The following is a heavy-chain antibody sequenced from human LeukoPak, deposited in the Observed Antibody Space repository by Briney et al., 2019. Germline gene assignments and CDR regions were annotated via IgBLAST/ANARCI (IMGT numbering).Heavy chain of an antibody. Sequence: PGGSLRLSCTASGVTFSSYAMSWVRQAPGKGLEWVSVISGSGGSTFYGDSVKGRFTISRDNSKNTLYLQMNSLRAEDTAVYYCAKDGVVTITFEYWGQGTLVTVSS. V-gene: IGHV3-23*01. D-gene: IGHD3-16*01. CDR2: ISGSGGST. J-gene: IGHJ4*02. CDR1: GVTFSSYA. CDR3: AKDGVVTITFEY.